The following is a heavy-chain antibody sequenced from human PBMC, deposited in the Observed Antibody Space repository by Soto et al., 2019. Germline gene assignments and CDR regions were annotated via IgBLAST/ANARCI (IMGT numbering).Heavy chain of an antibody. CDR1: GYTSTSYY. CDR3: ARNPRTDCSSTSCWPYFDY. V-gene: IGHV1-46*01. D-gene: IGHD2-2*01. CDR2: INPSGGST. J-gene: IGHJ4*02. Sequence: ASVRVSCKASGYTSTSYYMHWVRQAPGQGLEWMGIINPSGGSTSYAQKFQGRVTMTRDTSTSTVYMELSSLRSEDTAVYYWARNPRTDCSSTSCWPYFDYWGQGTLVTVS.